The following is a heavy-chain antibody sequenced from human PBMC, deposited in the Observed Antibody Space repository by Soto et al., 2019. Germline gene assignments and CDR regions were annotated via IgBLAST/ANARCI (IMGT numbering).Heavy chain of an antibody. V-gene: IGHV4-34*01. Sequence: SETLSLTCAVYGGSFSGYYWSWIRQPPGKGLEWIGEINHSGSTNYNPSLKSRVTISVDTSKNQFSLKLSSVTAADTAVYYCARGLRYSSSWYWGGDYYYYSGMDVWGQGTTVTVSS. J-gene: IGHJ6*02. D-gene: IGHD6-13*01. CDR1: GGSFSGYY. CDR2: INHSGST. CDR3: ARGLRYSSSWYWGGDYYYYSGMDV.